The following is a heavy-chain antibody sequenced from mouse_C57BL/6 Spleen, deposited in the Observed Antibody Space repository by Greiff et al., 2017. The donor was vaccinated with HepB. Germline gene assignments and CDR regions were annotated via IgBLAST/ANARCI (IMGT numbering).Heavy chain of an antibody. D-gene: IGHD2-3*01. J-gene: IGHJ4*01. V-gene: IGHV1-82*01. CDR1: GYAFSSSW. CDR2: IYPGDGDT. Sequence: QVQLKESGPELVKPGASVKISCKASGYAFSSSWMNWVKQRPGKGLEWIGRIYPGDGDTNYNGKFKGKATLTADKSSSTAYMELRSLPSEDSAVYYGATVMVRYYAMDDWGQGTSVTVSS. CDR3: ATVMVRYYAMDD.